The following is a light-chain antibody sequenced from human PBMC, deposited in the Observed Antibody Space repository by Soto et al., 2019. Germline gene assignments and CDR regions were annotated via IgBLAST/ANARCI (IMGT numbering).Light chain of an antibody. J-gene: IGKJ4*01. Sequence: DIQVTQSPSSLSASVGDRVTITCRASQNIDTYLNWYQQKPGRAPKVVIYAASRLPSGVPSRFSGSGSGTDFTLTINNLQPEDFATYYCQQTYTSPLTFGGATKVEIK. V-gene: IGKV1-39*01. CDR3: QQTYTSPLT. CDR1: QNIDTY. CDR2: AAS.